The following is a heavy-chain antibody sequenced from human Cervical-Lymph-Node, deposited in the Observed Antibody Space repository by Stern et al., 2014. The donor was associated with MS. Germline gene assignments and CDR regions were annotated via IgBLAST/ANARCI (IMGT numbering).Heavy chain of an antibody. CDR3: ERDPGGYFHGMDV. CDR1: GYTFSTYG. J-gene: IGHJ6*02. CDR2: ISGHNGNT. V-gene: IGHV1-18*01. Sequence: DQLVESGAEVKKPGASVKVSCKTSGYTFSTYGITWVRQAPGQGPEWMGWISGHNGNTNFAERFQGRLTMTTDTSTRTAYMELRSLRYDDTAVYFCERDPGGYFHGMDVWGQGTTVTVSS. D-gene: IGHD3-10*01.